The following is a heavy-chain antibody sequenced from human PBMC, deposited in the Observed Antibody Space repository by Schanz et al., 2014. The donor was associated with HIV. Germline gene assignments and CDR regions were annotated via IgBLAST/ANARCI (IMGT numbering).Heavy chain of an antibody. D-gene: IGHD3-22*01. CDR1: AFNFDSYG. CDR2: IYSAGTT. CDR3: VHDDSDNDGFDM. V-gene: IGHV3-NL1*01. Sequence: QVQLVESGGGVVQPGRSLRLSCVASAFNFDSYGMHWARQAPGKGLEWASIIYSAGTTYYTDSVKGRFTISRDNSKNTLYLQMNSLGAEDTAVYYCVHDDSDNDGFDMWGQGTMVTVSS. J-gene: IGHJ3*02.